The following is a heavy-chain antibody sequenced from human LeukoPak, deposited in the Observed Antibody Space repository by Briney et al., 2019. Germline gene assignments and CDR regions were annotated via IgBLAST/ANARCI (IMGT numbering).Heavy chain of an antibody. CDR1: GFTFSSYW. D-gene: IGHD2-2*03. J-gene: IGHJ4*02. Sequence: GSLRLSCAASGFTFSSYWMTWVRQAPGKGLEWVANIKQDGSEKYYVDSVKGRFTISRDNAKNSLYLQMNSLRAEDTAVYYCAREVDIVVVPAAVDYWGRGTLVTVSS. V-gene: IGHV3-7*01. CDR2: IKQDGSEK. CDR3: AREVDIVVVPAAVDY.